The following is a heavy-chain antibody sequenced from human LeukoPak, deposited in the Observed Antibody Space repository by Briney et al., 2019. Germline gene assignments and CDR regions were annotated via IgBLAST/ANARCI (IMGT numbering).Heavy chain of an antibody. Sequence: SETLSLTCTVSGGSISSGSYYWSWIRQPAGKGLEWIWRIYTSGSTNYNPSLKSRVTMSVDTSKNQFSLKLSSVTAADTAVYYCARVFSAALTNWGQGTLVTVSS. J-gene: IGHJ4*02. V-gene: IGHV4-61*02. CDR1: GGSISSGSYY. D-gene: IGHD6-13*01. CDR2: IYTSGST. CDR3: ARVFSAALTN.